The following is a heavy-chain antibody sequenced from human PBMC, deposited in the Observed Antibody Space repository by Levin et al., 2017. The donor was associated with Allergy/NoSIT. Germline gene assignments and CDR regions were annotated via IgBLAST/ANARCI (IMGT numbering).Heavy chain of an antibody. V-gene: IGHV3-66*01. D-gene: IGHD6-13*01. Sequence: SCAASGFTVTSSYMSWVRQAPGKGLEWLSFIFSGGRTYDADSVKGRFTISRDNSKNTLYLQMNSLRAEDTAVYYCASPLHYSSPTKAHYFYGMDVWGQGTTVTVSS. CDR2: IFSGGRT. CDR1: GFTVTSSY. J-gene: IGHJ6*02. CDR3: ASPLHYSSPTKAHYFYGMDV.